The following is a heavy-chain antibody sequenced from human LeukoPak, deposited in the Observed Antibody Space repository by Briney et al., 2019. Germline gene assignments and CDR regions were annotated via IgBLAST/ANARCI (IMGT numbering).Heavy chain of an antibody. Sequence: ASVKVSCKASGYTFTGYYMHWVRQAPGQGLEWMEWINPNSGGTNYAQKFQGRVTMTRDTSISTAYMELSRLRSDDTAVYYCARSISPIAVAGPIDYWGQGTLVTVSS. V-gene: IGHV1-2*02. CDR1: GYTFTGYY. J-gene: IGHJ4*02. D-gene: IGHD6-19*01. CDR2: INPNSGGT. CDR3: ARSISPIAVAGPIDY.